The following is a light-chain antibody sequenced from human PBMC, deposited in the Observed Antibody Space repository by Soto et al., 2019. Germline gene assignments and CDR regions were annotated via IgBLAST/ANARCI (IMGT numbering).Light chain of an antibody. Sequence: EIVMTQSPATLSVSPGERATLSCRASQSVGSTLAWYQQKVGQAPRLLIYDASARAPGIPARFSGSGSGTEFTLTISSLQSEDFVVYYCQQYNDWPETFGQGTKVEIK. CDR3: QQYNDWPET. CDR2: DAS. CDR1: QSVGST. V-gene: IGKV3-15*01. J-gene: IGKJ1*01.